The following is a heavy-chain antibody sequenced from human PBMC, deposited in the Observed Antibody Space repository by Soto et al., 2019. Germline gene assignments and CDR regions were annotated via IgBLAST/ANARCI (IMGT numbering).Heavy chain of an antibody. D-gene: IGHD3-9*01. CDR3: ARAKDILTGRGYYYYGMDV. V-gene: IGHV4-30-4*01. CDR2: IYYSGST. CDR1: GGSISSGDYY. J-gene: IGHJ6*02. Sequence: SETLSLTCTVSGGSISSGDYYWSWIRQPPGKGLEWIGYIYYSGSTYYNPSLKSRVTISVDTSKNQFSLKLSSVTAADTAVYYCARAKDILTGRGYYYYGMDVWGQGTTVTVSS.